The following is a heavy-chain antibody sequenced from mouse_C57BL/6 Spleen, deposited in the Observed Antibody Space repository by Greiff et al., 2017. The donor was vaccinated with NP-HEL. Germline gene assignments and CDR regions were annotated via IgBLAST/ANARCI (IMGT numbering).Heavy chain of an antibody. CDR1: GYTFTSYW. D-gene: IGHD1-1*01. J-gene: IGHJ3*01. CDR2: INPSNGGT. Sequence: QVQLQQSGTELVKPGASVKLSCKASGYTFTSYWMHWVKQRPGQGLEWIGNINPSNGGTNYNEQFKSKAKLTVDKYSSTAYMQLSSLTSEDSSVYYCARDYYGSSYFAYWGQGTLVTVSA. V-gene: IGHV1-53*01. CDR3: ARDYYGSSYFAY.